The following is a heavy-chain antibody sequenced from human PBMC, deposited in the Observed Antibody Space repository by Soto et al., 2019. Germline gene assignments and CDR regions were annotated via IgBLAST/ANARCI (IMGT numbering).Heavy chain of an antibody. V-gene: IGHV3-48*02. CDR1: GFAFSTSS. D-gene: IGHD4-17*01. CDR2: MRPNSDPI. CDR3: ATDRDYALNN. J-gene: IGHJ4*02. Sequence: VQLVESGGGLIQPGGSLRLSCAASGFAFSTSSMNWVRQAPGKGLEWVSYMRPNSDPIYYAGSVQGRFTISRDNARNLLYLQMNNLRDEDTAVYYCATDRDYALNNWGQGVLVTVSS.